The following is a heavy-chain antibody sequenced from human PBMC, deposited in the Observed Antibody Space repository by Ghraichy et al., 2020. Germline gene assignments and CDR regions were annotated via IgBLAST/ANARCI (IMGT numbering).Heavy chain of an antibody. CDR1: GFTVSSNY. CDR3: ARDWYGNIDY. J-gene: IGHJ4*02. D-gene: IGHD2/OR15-2a*01. Sequence: GGSLRLSCAASGFTVSSNYMSWVRQAPGKGLEWVSVIYSGGSTYYADSVKGRFTISRDNYKNTLYLQMNSLRAEDTAVYYCARDWYGNIDYWGQGTLVTVSS. CDR2: IYSGGST. V-gene: IGHV3-66*01.